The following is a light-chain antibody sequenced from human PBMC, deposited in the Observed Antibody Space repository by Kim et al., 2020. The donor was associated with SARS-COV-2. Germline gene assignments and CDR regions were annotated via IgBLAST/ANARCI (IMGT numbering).Light chain of an antibody. Sequence: GSPGQTASISCSGDKLGDKYACWYQKKPGQSPVLVINQDSKRPSGIPERFSGSNTGNTATLTIGGTQAMDEADYYCQAWDSSSVVFGGGTKLTVL. CDR2: QDS. V-gene: IGLV3-1*01. J-gene: IGLJ2*01. CDR1: KLGDKY. CDR3: QAWDSSSVV.